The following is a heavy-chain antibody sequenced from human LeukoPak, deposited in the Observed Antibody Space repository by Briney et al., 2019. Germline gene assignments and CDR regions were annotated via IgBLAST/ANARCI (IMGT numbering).Heavy chain of an antibody. D-gene: IGHD4-23*01. CDR2: ISYDGSNK. Sequence: GGSLRLSCAASGFTFSSYGMHWVRQAPGKGLEWVAVISYDGSNKYYADSVKGRFTISRDNSKNTLYLQMNSLRAEDTAVYYCAKDRTTVVIDLGYWGQGTLVTVSS. V-gene: IGHV3-30*18. CDR3: AKDRTTVVIDLGY. CDR1: GFTFSSYG. J-gene: IGHJ4*02.